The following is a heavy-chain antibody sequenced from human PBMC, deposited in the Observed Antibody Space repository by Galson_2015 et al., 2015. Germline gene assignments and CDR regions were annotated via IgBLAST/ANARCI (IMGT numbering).Heavy chain of an antibody. V-gene: IGHV1-69*13. J-gene: IGHJ4*02. Sequence: QSGAEVKKPGASVKVSCKASGGTFSSYAISRVRQAPGQGLEWMGGIIPIFGTANYAQKFQGRVTITADESTSTAYMELSSLRSEDTAVYYCATADYGDPYGPFDYWGQGTLVTVSS. CDR2: IIPIFGTA. CDR3: ATADYGDPYGPFDY. D-gene: IGHD4-17*01. CDR1: GGTFSSYA.